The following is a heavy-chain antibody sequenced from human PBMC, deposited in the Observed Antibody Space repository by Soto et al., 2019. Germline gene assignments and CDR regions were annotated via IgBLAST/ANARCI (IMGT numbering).Heavy chain of an antibody. Sequence: QVQLVQSGAEVKKPGSSVKVSCKASGGTFSSYTINWVRQAPGQGLEWMGRIIPIAAIANYTQKFQGRVTITIDKSSTTAYIELSSLKSDDTAVYYCARVSTIFREAPSWFDPWCQGTRVTVSS. CDR2: IIPIAAIA. V-gene: IGHV1-69*02. J-gene: IGHJ5*02. CDR3: ARVSTIFREAPSWFDP. CDR1: GGTFSSYT. D-gene: IGHD3-10*02.